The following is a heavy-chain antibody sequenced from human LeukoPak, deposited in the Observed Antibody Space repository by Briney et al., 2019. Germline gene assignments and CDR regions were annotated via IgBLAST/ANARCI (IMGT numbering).Heavy chain of an antibody. J-gene: IGHJ4*02. CDR3: AGGSSSSAYPFDY. V-gene: IGHV3-9*01. CDR2: ISWNSGSI. Sequence: PGRSLRLSCAASGFTFDDYAMHWVRQAPGKGLEWVSGISWNSGSIGYADSVKGRFTISRDNAKNSLYLQMNSLRAEDTAVYYCAGGSSSSAYPFDYWGQGTLVTVSS. CDR1: GFTFDDYA. D-gene: IGHD6-6*01.